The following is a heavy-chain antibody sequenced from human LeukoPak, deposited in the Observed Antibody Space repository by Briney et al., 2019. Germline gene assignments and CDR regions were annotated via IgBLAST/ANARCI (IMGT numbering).Heavy chain of an antibody. J-gene: IGHJ6*02. CDR2: IIPIFGTA. CDR1: GGTFSSYA. V-gene: IGHV1-69*13. CDR3: ARELPSIDYYDSSGYYSNGMDV. D-gene: IGHD3-22*01. Sequence: GASVKVSCTASGGTFSSYAISWVRQAPGQGLEWMGGIIPIFGTANYAQKFQGRVTITADESTSTAYMELSSLRSEDTAVYYCARELPSIDYYDSSGYYSNGMDVWGQGTTVTVSS.